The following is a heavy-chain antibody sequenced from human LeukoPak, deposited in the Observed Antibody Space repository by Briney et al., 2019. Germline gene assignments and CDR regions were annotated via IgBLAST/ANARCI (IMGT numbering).Heavy chain of an antibody. CDR1: GFTFSNSA. CDR3: AKGIYSSGWSYFDY. V-gene: IGHV3-23*01. Sequence: GGSLRLSCAASGFTFSNSAMSWVRQAPGKGLEWVSTLSGSGITTYYADSVKGRFTISRDNSENTLYLPMNSLRAEDTAVYYCAKGIYSSGWSYFDYWGHGTLVTVSS. J-gene: IGHJ4*01. CDR2: LSGSGITT. D-gene: IGHD6-19*01.